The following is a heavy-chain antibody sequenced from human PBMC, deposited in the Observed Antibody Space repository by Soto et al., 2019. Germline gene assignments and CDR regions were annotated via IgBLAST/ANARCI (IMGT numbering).Heavy chain of an antibody. CDR3: ARGGHVVVVTAALDY. V-gene: IGHV1-46*01. CDR2: VNPSGGHT. J-gene: IGHJ4*02. Sequence: QVQLMQSGAEVKKPGASVKVSCKASGDTFTDYYIHWVRQAPVQGLEWMGTVNPSGGHTTYAQHFRGRVTMTRDTSTSTLYMELTSLTSDDTAIYYCARGGHVVVVTAALDYWGQGTLVTVSS. CDR1: GDTFTDYY. D-gene: IGHD2-21*02.